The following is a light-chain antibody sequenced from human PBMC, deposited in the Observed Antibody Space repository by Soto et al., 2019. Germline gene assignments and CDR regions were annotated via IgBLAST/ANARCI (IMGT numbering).Light chain of an antibody. J-gene: IGKJ4*01. Sequence: TVMTQSPATLSLSPGDRATLSCRAGQSVNSDYVSWYQQEPGQAPRLLIYGASIRATGIPARFSGGGSGTDFTLTISSLQPEDFAVYYCQEVYNLPPAFGGGTRIEIK. CDR2: GAS. CDR1: QSVNSDY. CDR3: QEVYNLPPA. V-gene: IGKV3D-7*01.